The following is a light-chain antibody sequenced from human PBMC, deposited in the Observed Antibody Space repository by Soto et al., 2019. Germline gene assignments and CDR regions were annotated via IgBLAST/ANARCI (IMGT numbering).Light chain of an antibody. CDR2: VAS. Sequence: DIQVTQSPSSLSASVGDRVTITCRASQSINTFLNWYQQRPGKAPNLLIYVASNLQSGVPSRFSGSGSGTDFTLTISSLQPEDFATYYCQQTYTSRPWTFGRGTKVEIK. V-gene: IGKV1-39*01. J-gene: IGKJ1*01. CDR3: QQTYTSRPWT. CDR1: QSINTF.